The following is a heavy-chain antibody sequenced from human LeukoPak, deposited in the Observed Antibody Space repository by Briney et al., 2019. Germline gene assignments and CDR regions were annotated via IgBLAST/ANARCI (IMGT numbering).Heavy chain of an antibody. Sequence: SGGSLRLSCAASGFTVSEYDMHWVRQATGKGLEWVSAIGLVGDTYYLGSVKGRFTMSRDNANNKVHLQMNSLRDGDTVVYYCLRDYHGMDVWGQGTTVIVSS. CDR3: LRDYHGMDV. D-gene: IGHD3-16*02. CDR2: IGLVGDT. V-gene: IGHV3-13*01. J-gene: IGHJ6*02. CDR1: GFTVSEYD.